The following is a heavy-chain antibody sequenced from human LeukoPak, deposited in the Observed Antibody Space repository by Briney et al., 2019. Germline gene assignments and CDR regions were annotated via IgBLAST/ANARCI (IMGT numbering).Heavy chain of an antibody. CDR3: ARIRLLAAY. J-gene: IGHJ4*02. D-gene: IGHD2-15*01. Sequence: PSETLSLTCAVFGYSISSGYYWGWIRQPPGKGLEWIGSIYHSGSTYYNPSLKSRVTISVDTSKNQFSLKLSSVTAADTAVYYCARIRLLAAYWGQGTLVTVSS. CDR1: GYSISSGYY. V-gene: IGHV4-38-2*01. CDR2: IYHSGST.